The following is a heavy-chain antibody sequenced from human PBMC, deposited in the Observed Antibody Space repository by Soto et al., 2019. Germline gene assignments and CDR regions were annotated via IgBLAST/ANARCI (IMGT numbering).Heavy chain of an antibody. CDR1: GFIFSNYA. Sequence: EVELLESGGGLVQPGGSLRLSCVASGFIFSNYAMYWVRQAPGKGLDWVSSIYAEGVTTHYAESVKGRFTISRDNSNNRLYLQLNNLRAEDTAVYFCAKDLIRGDGYVDFEYWGQGTLVTVSS. V-gene: IGHV3-23*01. CDR2: IYAEGVTT. CDR3: AKDLIRGDGYVDFEY. J-gene: IGHJ4*02. D-gene: IGHD3-10*01.